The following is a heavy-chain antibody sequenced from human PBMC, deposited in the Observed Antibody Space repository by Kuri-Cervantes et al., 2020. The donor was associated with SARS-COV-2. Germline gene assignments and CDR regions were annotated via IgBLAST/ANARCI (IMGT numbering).Heavy chain of an antibody. CDR3: ARTDSPPPNWFDP. CDR1: GYSISSGYY. J-gene: IGHJ5*02. D-gene: IGHD2-21*01. Sequence: GSLRLSCAVSGYSISSGYYWGWIRQPPGKGLEWIGSIYHSGSTYYNPSLKSRVTISVDTSKSQFSLKLSSVTAADTAVYYCARTDSPPPNWFDPWGQGTLVTVSS. CDR2: IYHSGST. V-gene: IGHV4-38-2*01.